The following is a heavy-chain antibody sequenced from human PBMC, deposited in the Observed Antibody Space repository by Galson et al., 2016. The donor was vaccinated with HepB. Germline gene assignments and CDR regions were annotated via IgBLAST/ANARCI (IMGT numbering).Heavy chain of an antibody. D-gene: IGHD2-2*02. CDR3: ARDSGYCSSTSCYKGGLFYYYGMDV. CDR2: IKQDGSEK. CDR1: GFTFSGYW. V-gene: IGHV3-7*01. J-gene: IGHJ6*02. Sequence: SLRLSCAASGFTFSGYWMTWVRQAPGKGLEWVANIKQDGSEKNYVDSVKGRFTISRDNAKNSLYLQMNSLRAEDTAVYYCARDSGYCSSTSCYKGGLFYYYGMDVWGQGTTVTVSS.